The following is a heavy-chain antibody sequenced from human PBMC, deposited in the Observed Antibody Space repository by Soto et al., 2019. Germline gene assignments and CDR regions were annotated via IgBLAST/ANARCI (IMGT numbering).Heavy chain of an antibody. CDR3: ARNTMIYGMDV. J-gene: IGHJ6*02. V-gene: IGHV3-30-3*01. CDR1: GFTFSSYA. Sequence: PGGSLRLSCAASGFTFSSYAMHWVRQAPGKGLEWVAVISYDGSNKYYADSVKGRFTISRDNSKNTLHLQMNSLRAEDTAVYYCARNTMIYGMDVWGQGTTVTVSS. CDR2: ISYDGSNK. D-gene: IGHD3-22*01.